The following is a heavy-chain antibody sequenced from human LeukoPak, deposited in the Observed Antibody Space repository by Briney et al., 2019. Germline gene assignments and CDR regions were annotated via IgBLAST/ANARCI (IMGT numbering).Heavy chain of an antibody. CDR3: LAAGGY. D-gene: IGHD3-10*01. CDR1: GSTFSSYA. Sequence: GGSLRLSCAASGSTFSSYAMSWVRQAPGKGLEWVANIKLDGSEKYYVDSVKGRFTISRDNAKNSLYLQMNSLSAEDTAVYYCLAAGGYWGQGTLVTVSS. V-gene: IGHV3-7*01. J-gene: IGHJ4*02. CDR2: IKLDGSEK.